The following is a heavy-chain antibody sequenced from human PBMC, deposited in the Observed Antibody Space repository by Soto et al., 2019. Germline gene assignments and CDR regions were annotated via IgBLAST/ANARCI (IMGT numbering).Heavy chain of an antibody. Sequence: EVQLLESGGGLVQPGGSLRPSCAASGFTFSIYAMSWVRHAPGKGLDWVYAISGSGGSTYDDDSLKGRFTISRDNSKNTLYLQMISLRAEDTPVYYCAKENGYSSSWAEFDYWGKGTLVTVSS. CDR1: GFTFSIYA. CDR3: AKENGYSSSWAEFDY. J-gene: IGHJ4*02. V-gene: IGHV3-23*01. CDR2: ISGSGGST. D-gene: IGHD6-13*01.